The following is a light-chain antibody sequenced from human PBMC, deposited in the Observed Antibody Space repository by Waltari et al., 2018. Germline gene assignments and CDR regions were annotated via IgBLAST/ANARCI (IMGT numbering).Light chain of an antibody. CDR1: SSNVGDNV. CDR3: ATWDDRMNGHWV. CDR2: RND. Sequence: QSVLTQSPSASGTPGQRVTISCSGSSSNVGDNVVNWYQQLPGKAPKLLIYRNDQLPSRVPDRFSASKSGTSASLAISGLQSEDEADYYCATWDDRMNGHWVFGGGTKVTVL. J-gene: IGLJ3*02. V-gene: IGLV1-44*01.